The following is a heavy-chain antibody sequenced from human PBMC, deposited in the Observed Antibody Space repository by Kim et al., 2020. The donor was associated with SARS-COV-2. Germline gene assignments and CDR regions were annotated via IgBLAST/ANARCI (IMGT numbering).Heavy chain of an antibody. Sequence: ASVKVSCKASGYTFTSYYMHWVRQAPGQGLEWMGIINPSGGSTSYAQKFQGRVTMTRDTSTSTVYMELSSLRSEDTAVYYCAREGNFWSGYYDYYYYGMDVWGQGTTVTVSS. CDR1: GYTFTSYY. V-gene: IGHV1-46*01. CDR3: AREGNFWSGYYDYYYYGMDV. D-gene: IGHD3-3*01. CDR2: INPSGGST. J-gene: IGHJ6*02.